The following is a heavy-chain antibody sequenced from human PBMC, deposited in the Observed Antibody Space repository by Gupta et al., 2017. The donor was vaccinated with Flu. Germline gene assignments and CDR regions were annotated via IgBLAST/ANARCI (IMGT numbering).Heavy chain of an antibody. CDR2: IYTSGTT. CDR3: ARGVALDD. D-gene: IGHD2-15*01. V-gene: IGHV4-61*02. CDR1: GVSFSSSSYF. Sequence: QVQLQESGPGLVEPSQTLSLTCTVSGVSFSSSSYFWSWVRQPAGKGLELIGRIYTSGTTNYNPSLRSRVTMSVDTSKNQFSLNLTAVTAEDTAVYYCARGVALDDWGRGTLVTVS. J-gene: IGHJ4*02.